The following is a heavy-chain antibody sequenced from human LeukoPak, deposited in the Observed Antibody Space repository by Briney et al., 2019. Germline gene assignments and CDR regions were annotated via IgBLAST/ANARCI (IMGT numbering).Heavy chain of an antibody. CDR1: GFTFSSYA. D-gene: IGHD6-6*01. CDR2: ISYDGSNK. V-gene: IGHV3-30-3*01. CDR3: AKDSVSVAAREFDY. J-gene: IGHJ4*02. Sequence: PGGSLRLSCAASGFTFSSYAMHWVRQAPGKGLEWVAVISYDGSNKYYADSVKGRFTISRDNSKNTLYLQMNSLRAEDTAVYYCAKDSVSVAAREFDYWGQGTLVTVSS.